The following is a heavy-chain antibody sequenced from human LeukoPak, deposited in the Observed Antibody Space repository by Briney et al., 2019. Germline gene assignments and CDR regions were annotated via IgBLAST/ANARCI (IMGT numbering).Heavy chain of an antibody. Sequence: SETLSLTCTVSGGSISSSSYYWGWIRQPPGKGLEWIGSIYYSGSTNYNPSLKSRVTISVDTSKNQFSLKLSSVTAADTAVYYCAREPHVPGIAAHPGAFDIWGQGTMVTVSS. CDR3: AREPHVPGIAAHPGAFDI. CDR1: GGSISSSSYY. D-gene: IGHD6-6*01. CDR2: IYYSGST. V-gene: IGHV4-39*07. J-gene: IGHJ3*02.